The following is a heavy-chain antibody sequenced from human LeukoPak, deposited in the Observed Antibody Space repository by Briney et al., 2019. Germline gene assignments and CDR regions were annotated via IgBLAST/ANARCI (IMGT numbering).Heavy chain of an antibody. D-gene: IGHD1-1*01. CDR3: ARVGTTGYFDY. CDR1: GGTFSSYA. J-gene: IGHJ4*02. Sequence: ASVKVSCKASGGTFSSYAISWVRQAPGQGLEWMGWISAYNGNTNYAQKLQGRVTMTRDTSISTAYMELSRLRSDDTAVYYCARVGTTGYFDYWGQGTLVTVSS. CDR2: ISAYNGNT. V-gene: IGHV1-18*01.